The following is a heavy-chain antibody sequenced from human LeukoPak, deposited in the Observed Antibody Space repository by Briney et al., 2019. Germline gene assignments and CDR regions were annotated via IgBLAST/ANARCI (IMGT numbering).Heavy chain of an antibody. J-gene: IGHJ3*02. D-gene: IGHD2-15*01. CDR1: GGTFSSYA. CDR2: IIPIFGTA. CDR3: ARYYCSGGGCYPYDAFDI. V-gene: IGHV1-69*05. Sequence: SVKVSCKASGGTFSSYAISWVRQAPGRGLEWMGRIIPIFGTANYAQKFQGRVTITTDESTSTAYMELSSLRSEDTAVYYCARYYCSGGGCYPYDAFDIWGQGTMVTVSS.